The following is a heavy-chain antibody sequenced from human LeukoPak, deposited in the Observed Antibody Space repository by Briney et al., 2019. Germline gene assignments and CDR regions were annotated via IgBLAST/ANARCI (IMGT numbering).Heavy chain of an antibody. J-gene: IGHJ4*02. V-gene: IGHV3-49*05. CDR2: IRSKAYGGTT. D-gene: IGHD3-22*01. Sequence: KSGGSLRLSCTASGFTFGDYAMSWFRQAPGKGLEWVGFIRSKAYGGTTEYAASVKGRFTISRDDSKSIAYLQMNSLKTEDTAVYYCTRNYYYDSSGRGPFDYWGQGTLVTVSS. CDR3: TRNYYYDSSGRGPFDY. CDR1: GFTFGDYA.